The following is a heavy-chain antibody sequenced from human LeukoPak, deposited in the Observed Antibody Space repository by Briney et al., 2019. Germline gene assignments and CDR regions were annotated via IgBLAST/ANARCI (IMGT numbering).Heavy chain of an antibody. D-gene: IGHD4-23*01. V-gene: IGHV3-48*01. Sequence: PGGSLRLSCAASGFTVSSNYMSWVRQAPGKGLEWVSYISSSSSTIYYADSVKGRFTISRDNAKNSLYLQMNSLRAEDTAVYYCARGGRGGKNVYFDSWGQGTLVTVSS. CDR2: ISSSSSTI. CDR1: GFTVSSNY. CDR3: ARGGRGGKNVYFDS. J-gene: IGHJ4*02.